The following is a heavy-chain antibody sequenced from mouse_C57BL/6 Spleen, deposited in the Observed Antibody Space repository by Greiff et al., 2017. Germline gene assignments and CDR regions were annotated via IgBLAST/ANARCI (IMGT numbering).Heavy chain of an antibody. CDR1: GFNIKDYY. Sequence: EVKLVESGAELVRPGASVKLSCTASGFNIKDYYMHWVKQRPEQGLEWIGRIDPEDGDTEYAPKFQGKATMTADTSSNTAYLPLSSLTSEDTAVCYCAPAYGCYAMDYWGQGTSVTVSS. CDR2: IDPEDGDT. D-gene: IGHD1-1*01. V-gene: IGHV14-1*01. CDR3: APAYGCYAMDY. J-gene: IGHJ4*01.